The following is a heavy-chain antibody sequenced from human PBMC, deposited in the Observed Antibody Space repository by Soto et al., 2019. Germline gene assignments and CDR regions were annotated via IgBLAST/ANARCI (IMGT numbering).Heavy chain of an antibody. V-gene: IGHV4-31*03. J-gene: IGHJ2*01. CDR1: GGSISSGGYY. D-gene: IGHD5-18*01. CDR3: ARDTTADTAMVRHWYFDL. Sequence: QVQLQESGPGLVKPSQTLSLTCTVSGGSISSGGYYWSWIRQHPGKGLEWIGYIYYSGSTYYNPSLKSRVTISVDTSKNQFSLKLSSVTAADTAVYYCARDTTADTAMVRHWYFDLWGRGTLVTVSS. CDR2: IYYSGST.